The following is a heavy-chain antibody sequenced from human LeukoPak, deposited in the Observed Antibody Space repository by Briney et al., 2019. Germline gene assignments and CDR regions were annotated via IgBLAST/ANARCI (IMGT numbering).Heavy chain of an antibody. CDR2: ISAYNGNT. Sequence: ASVKVSCKASGYTSSTYGVSWVRQAPGQGLEWMGWISAYNGNTNYAQKLQGRVTMTTDTSTNTAYMELRSLTSDDTAVYYCARGGTGTTDYWGQGTLVTVSS. CDR1: GYTSSTYG. D-gene: IGHD1-7*01. V-gene: IGHV1-18*01. J-gene: IGHJ4*02. CDR3: ARGGTGTTDY.